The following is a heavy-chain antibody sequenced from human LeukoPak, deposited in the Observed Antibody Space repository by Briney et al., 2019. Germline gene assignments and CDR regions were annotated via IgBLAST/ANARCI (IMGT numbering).Heavy chain of an antibody. V-gene: IGHV3-23*01. D-gene: IGHD2-15*01. CDR2: ISGSGGST. CDR3: AKSAVSGVVVAASHY. CDR1: GFTFSSYA. J-gene: IGHJ4*02. Sequence: GGSLRLSCAASGFTFSSYAMSWVRQAPGKGLEWVSAISGSGGSTYYADSVKGRFTISRDNSKNTLYLQMSSLRAEDTAVYYCAKSAVSGVVVAASHYWGQGTLVTVSS.